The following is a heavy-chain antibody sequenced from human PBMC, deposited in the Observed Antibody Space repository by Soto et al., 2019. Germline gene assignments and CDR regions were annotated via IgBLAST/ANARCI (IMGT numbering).Heavy chain of an antibody. V-gene: IGHV1-18*01. D-gene: IGHD3-9*01. CDR1: GYTFTSYG. CDR2: ISAYNGNT. CDR3: ARDPSYFEWLLPGPYYYYGMDV. Sequence: ASVKVSCKASGYTFTSYGISWVRQAPGQGLEWMGWISAYNGNTNYAQKLQGRVTMTTDTSTSTAYRELRSLRSDDTAMYYCARDPSYFEWLLPGPYYYYGMDVWGQGSTVTVSS. J-gene: IGHJ6*02.